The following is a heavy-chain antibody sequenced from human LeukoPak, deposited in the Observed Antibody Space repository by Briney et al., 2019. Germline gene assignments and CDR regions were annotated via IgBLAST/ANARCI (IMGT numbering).Heavy chain of an antibody. J-gene: IGHJ5*02. Sequence: SETLSLTYTVSGGSISSSSYYWGWIRQPPGKGLEWVGSIYYSGSTYYNPSLKSRVTISVDTSKNQFSLKLSSVTAADTAVYYCARDLKTGNYGDYHNWFDPWGQGTLVTVSS. V-gene: IGHV4-39*07. CDR2: IYYSGST. CDR3: ARDLKTGNYGDYHNWFDP. CDR1: GGSISSSSYY. D-gene: IGHD4-17*01.